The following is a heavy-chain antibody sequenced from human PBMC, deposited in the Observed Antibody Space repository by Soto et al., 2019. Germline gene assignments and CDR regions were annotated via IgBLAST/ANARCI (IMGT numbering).Heavy chain of an antibody. CDR1: GYTFTSYA. CDR2: FNAGNGNT. D-gene: IGHD2-21*01. Sequence: QVQLVQSGAEVKKPGASVKVSCKASGYTFTSYAMHWVRQAPGQRLEWMGWFNAGNGNTKYSLKFQGRVTITRDTAASTAYMELGSLRSEDTAVYYCARGPLVIPYYFDYGGQGTLVTVSS. J-gene: IGHJ4*02. V-gene: IGHV1-3*01. CDR3: ARGPLVIPYYFDY.